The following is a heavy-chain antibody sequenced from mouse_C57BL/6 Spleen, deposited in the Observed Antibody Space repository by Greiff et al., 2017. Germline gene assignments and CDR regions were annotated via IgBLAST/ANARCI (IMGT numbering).Heavy chain of an antibody. V-gene: IGHV1-53*01. J-gene: IGHJ3*01. Sequence: QVQLQQPGTELVKPGASVKLSCKASGYTFTSYWMHWVKQRPGPGLEWIGNINPSNGGTNYNENVKSKATLTVDKSPSTAYMQLSSLTSEDSAVYYCARWGTTVVPFAYWGQGTLVTVSA. CDR3: ARWGTTVVPFAY. D-gene: IGHD1-1*01. CDR2: INPSNGGT. CDR1: GYTFTSYW.